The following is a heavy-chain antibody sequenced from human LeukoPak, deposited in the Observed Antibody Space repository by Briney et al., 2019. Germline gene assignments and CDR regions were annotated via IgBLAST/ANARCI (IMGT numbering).Heavy chain of an antibody. J-gene: IGHJ3*01. Sequence: SETLSLTCTVSGGSISSYYWSWIRQPPGKGLEWIGYIYYSGSTYYNPSLKSRVTISVDTSKNQFSLKLNSVTAADTAVCYCARRARYCNGDSCYSTAFDVWGQGTMVTVSS. D-gene: IGHD2-15*01. CDR3: ARRARYCNGDSCYSTAFDV. CDR1: GGSISSYY. V-gene: IGHV4-59*08. CDR2: IYYSGST.